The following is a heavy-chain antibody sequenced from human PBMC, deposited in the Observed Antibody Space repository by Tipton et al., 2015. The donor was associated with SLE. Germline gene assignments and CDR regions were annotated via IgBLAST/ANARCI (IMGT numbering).Heavy chain of an antibody. Sequence: QLVQSGPEVKKPGASVKVSCKASGYTFTSYAMNWVRQAPGQGLEWMGWIIPVFGAVDYTQKLQGRVTITADESTSTAYMELSRLRSDDTAVYFCARRGWYSSGWLIDTYFDYWGQGTLVTVSS. CDR1: GYTFTSYA. CDR2: IIPVFGAV. V-gene: IGHV1-69*01. D-gene: IGHD6-19*01. CDR3: ARRGWYSSGWLIDTYFDY. J-gene: IGHJ4*02.